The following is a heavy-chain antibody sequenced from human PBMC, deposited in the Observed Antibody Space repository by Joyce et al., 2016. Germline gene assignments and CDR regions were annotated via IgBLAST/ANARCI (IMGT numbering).Heavy chain of an antibody. CDR2: IYWNEDK. CDR3: AHRYDFGSGYPFGP. Sequence: QITLKESGPTLVKPTQTLTLTCTFSGFSLNTDGVVVGWLRQPPGKALEWRAHIYWNEDKRYSPSLKSRLTITKDTSKNQVVLTMTNMDPVDTATYYCAHRYDFGSGYPFGPWGQGTLVTVSS. J-gene: IGHJ5*02. V-gene: IGHV2-5*01. D-gene: IGHD3-3*01. CDR1: GFSLNTDGVV.